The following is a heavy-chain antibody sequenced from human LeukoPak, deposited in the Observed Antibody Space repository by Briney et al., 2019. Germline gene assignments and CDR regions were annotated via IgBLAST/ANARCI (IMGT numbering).Heavy chain of an antibody. CDR1: GYTLTELS. D-gene: IGHD1-26*01. CDR3: ATSRVGDTVSLDY. V-gene: IGHV1-24*01. CDR2: FKPEDAKT. J-gene: IGHJ4*02. Sequence: ASVKVSCKVSGYTLTELSIHWVRQSPGKGLEWMGGFKPEDAKTFYAQRYQGRITMTENTSTNTGYMNLSSLRSKDTAIYYCATSRVGDTVSLDYWGQGSLVTVSS.